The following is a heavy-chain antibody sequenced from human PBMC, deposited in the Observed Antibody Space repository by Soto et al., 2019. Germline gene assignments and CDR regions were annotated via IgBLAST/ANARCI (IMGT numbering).Heavy chain of an antibody. V-gene: IGHV3-53*01. CDR1: GFSVSSTY. CDR2: MYSGRSA. CDR3: ARVMMVRGVVFEY. Sequence: GGSLRLCCAVSGFSVSSTYMSWVRQAPGKGLEWVSVMYSGRSAYYADSVKGRFSISRENSKNTLSLQMNSLRAEDTAVYYCARVMMVRGVVFEYWGRGTLVTVSS. J-gene: IGHJ4*02. D-gene: IGHD3-10*01.